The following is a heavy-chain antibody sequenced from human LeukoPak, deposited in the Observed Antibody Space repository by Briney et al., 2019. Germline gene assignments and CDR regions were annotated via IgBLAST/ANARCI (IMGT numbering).Heavy chain of an antibody. CDR3: ARSGGLQKFDY. V-gene: IGHV3-30-3*01. J-gene: IGHJ4*02. CDR2: ISKDGSDT. CDR1: GFTFSSYA. D-gene: IGHD4-11*01. Sequence: GGSLRLSCAASGFTFSSYAMFWVRQAPGKGLEWVTIISKDGSDTFYADSVKGRFIISRDTSKNTLYLQMNSLRAEDTAVYYCARSGGLQKFDYWGQGTLVTVSS.